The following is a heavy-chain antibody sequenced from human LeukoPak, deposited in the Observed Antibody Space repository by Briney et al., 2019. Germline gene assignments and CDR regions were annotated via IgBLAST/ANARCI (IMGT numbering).Heavy chain of an antibody. CDR3: ARDDTRGMTVAGDY. CDR2: FDPEDGET. Sequence: GASVKVSCKVSGYTLTDLSMHWVRQPPGKGLEWMGGFDPEDGETIYAQKFQGRVTMTEDTSTDTAYMELSSLRSEDTAVYYCARDDTRGMTVAGDYWGQGTLVTVSS. V-gene: IGHV1-24*01. CDR1: GYTLTDLS. J-gene: IGHJ4*02. D-gene: IGHD6-19*01.